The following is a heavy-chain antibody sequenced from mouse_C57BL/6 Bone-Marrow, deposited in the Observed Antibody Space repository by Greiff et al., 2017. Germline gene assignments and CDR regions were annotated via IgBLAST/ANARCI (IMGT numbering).Heavy chain of an antibody. J-gene: IGHJ1*03. D-gene: IGHD1-1*01. CDR3: ARSHYGSSYAWYFDV. CDR2: IDPSDSET. Sequence: VQLQQPGAELVRPGSSVKLSCKASGYTFTSYWMHWVKQRPIPGLEWIGNIDPSDSETHYNQKFKDKATLTVDKSSSTAYMQLSSLTSEDSAVYYCARSHYGSSYAWYFDVWGTGTTVTVSS. V-gene: IGHV1-52*01. CDR1: GYTFTSYW.